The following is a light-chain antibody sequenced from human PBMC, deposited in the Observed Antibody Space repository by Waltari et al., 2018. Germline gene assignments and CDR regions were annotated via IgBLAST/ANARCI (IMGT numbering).Light chain of an antibody. Sequence: EIVMTQSPATLSVSPGERATLSCRASQSVSSNLAWYQQKPGQAPRLLIYGASTRATGIPVRFSGSGSGTEFTLTISSLQSEDFVVYYCQQYNNWPPWTFGQGTEVEIK. CDR2: GAS. CDR1: QSVSSN. V-gene: IGKV3-15*01. CDR3: QQYNNWPPWT. J-gene: IGKJ1*01.